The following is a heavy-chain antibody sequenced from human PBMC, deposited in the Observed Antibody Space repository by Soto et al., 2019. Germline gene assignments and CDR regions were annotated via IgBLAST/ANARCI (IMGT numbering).Heavy chain of an antibody. CDR1: GGSIREDH. Sequence: QVHLQESGPGLVKPSETLFVTCSVSGGSIREDHWSWIRQSAGKGLEWIGRMYISGSTKYNHSLKSRVTMFAKTSVNQLSLPMRYVTAADTAIHYCARMYNSGYYRTEGDYNFYGMDAWGQGPTVSV. D-gene: IGHD6-19*01. J-gene: IGHJ6*02. V-gene: IGHV4-4*07. CDR3: ARMYNSGYYRTEGDYNFYGMDA. CDR2: MYISGST.